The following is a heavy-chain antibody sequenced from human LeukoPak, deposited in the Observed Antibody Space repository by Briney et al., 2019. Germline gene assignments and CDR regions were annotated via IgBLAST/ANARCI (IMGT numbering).Heavy chain of an antibody. Sequence: PSETLSLTCTVAGGSISSYYWSWIRQPPGKGMEWIGYIYYSGSTNYNPSLKSRATISVDTSKNQSSLKLSSVTAADTAAYYCARSDLVSGSYYVVDYWGQGTLVTVSS. CDR1: GGSISSYY. V-gene: IGHV4-59*08. D-gene: IGHD1-26*01. CDR3: ARSDLVSGSYYVVDY. J-gene: IGHJ4*02. CDR2: IYYSGST.